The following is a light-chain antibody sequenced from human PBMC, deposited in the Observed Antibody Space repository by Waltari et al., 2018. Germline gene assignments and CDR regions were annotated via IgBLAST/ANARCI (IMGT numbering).Light chain of an antibody. J-gene: IGKJ5*01. Sequence: DIQMTQSPSSLSASVGDRVTITCQASQDISNYLNWYQQKPGKAPKLLIYDASNLETGVPSRFSGSGSGTDFTFTISSLQPEDSATYYCQQYDNLLSFGQGTRLEIK. CDR1: QDISNY. CDR3: QQYDNLLS. V-gene: IGKV1-33*01. CDR2: DAS.